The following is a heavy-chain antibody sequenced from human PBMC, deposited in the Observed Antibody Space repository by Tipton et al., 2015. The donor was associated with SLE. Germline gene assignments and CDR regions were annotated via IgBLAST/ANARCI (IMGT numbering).Heavy chain of an antibody. D-gene: IGHD6-13*01. Sequence: SLRLFCAASGFTFDEYAMHWVRQAPGRGLEWVAGISWESAEIGYADSVKGRFSISRDNAKKTLDLEMNNLRPDDTAVYYCAKDRSSSSWYYYYGMDVWGQGTTVTVSS. V-gene: IGHV3-9*01. CDR3: AKDRSSSSWYYYYGMDV. J-gene: IGHJ6*02. CDR1: GFTFDEYA. CDR2: ISWESAEI.